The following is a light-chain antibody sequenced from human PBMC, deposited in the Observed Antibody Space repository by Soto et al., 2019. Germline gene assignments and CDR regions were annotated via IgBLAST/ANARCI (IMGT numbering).Light chain of an antibody. CDR1: ALPKQY. CDR2: KDT. J-gene: IGLJ3*02. CDR3: QSADTSVTSLV. V-gene: IGLV3-25*03. Sequence: SYELTQPPSVSVSPGQTARITCSGDALPKQYAYWYQQKPGQAPVLVIYKDTERPLGVPERFSGSSSGTTVTLTISGVQAEDEADYYCQSADTSVTSLVFGAGTKVTVL.